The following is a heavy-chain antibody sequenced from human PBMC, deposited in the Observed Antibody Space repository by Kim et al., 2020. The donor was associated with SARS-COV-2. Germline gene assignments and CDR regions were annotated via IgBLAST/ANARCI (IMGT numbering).Heavy chain of an antibody. J-gene: IGHJ4*02. CDR3: ASEKDDILTAHSPGFDY. V-gene: IGHV3-21*01. Sequence: GGSLRLSCAASGFAFSSYTLNWVRQAPGKGLEWVSSISGSSVYIYYADSVKGRFTISRDNAKKSLSLHMNRLRAEDTAVYYCASEKDDILTAHSPGFDYWGQGALVTVSS. CDR2: ISGSSVYI. D-gene: IGHD3-9*01. CDR1: GFAFSSYT.